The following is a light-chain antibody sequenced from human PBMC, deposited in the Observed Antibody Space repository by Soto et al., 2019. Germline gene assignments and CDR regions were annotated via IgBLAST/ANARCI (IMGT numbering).Light chain of an antibody. J-gene: IGKJ1*01. CDR1: QSISSW. Sequence: DIQMTQSPSTLSASVGDRVNLTCRASQSISSWLAWYQQKPGKAPKLLIYDASSLESGVPQRFSGSGSGTEFTLTISSLQTDDFSTYYCQQYHSYWTFGQGTKVDIK. CDR2: DAS. V-gene: IGKV1-5*01. CDR3: QQYHSYWT.